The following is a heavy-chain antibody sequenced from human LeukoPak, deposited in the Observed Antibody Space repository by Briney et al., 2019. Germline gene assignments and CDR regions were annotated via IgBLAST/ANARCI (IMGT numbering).Heavy chain of an antibody. Sequence: GGSLRLSCAASGFTFSSYSMNWVRQAPGKGLEWVSYISSSSSTIYYAASVKGRFTLSRDNAKNSLYLQMNSLRAEDTAVYYCARAQIVWFGELPYFDYWGQGTLVTVSS. D-gene: IGHD3-10*01. V-gene: IGHV3-48*04. CDR1: GFTFSSYS. CDR2: ISSSSSTI. J-gene: IGHJ4*02. CDR3: ARAQIVWFGELPYFDY.